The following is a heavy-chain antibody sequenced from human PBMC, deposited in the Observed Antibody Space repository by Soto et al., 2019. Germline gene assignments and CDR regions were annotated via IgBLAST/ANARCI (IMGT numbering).Heavy chain of an antibody. V-gene: IGHV3-73*01. J-gene: IGHJ4*02. Sequence: PGGSLRLSCAASGFTFSGSAMHWVRQASGKGLEWVGRIRSKANSYATAYAASVKGRFTISRDDSKNTAYLQMNSLKTEDTAVYYCSAGGDSFAYWGQGPLVTVPS. CDR1: GFTFSGSA. CDR2: IRSKANSYAT. CDR3: SAGGDSFAY. D-gene: IGHD2-21*02.